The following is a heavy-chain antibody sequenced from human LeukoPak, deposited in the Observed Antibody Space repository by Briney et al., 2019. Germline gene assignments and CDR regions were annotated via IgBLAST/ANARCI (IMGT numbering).Heavy chain of an antibody. CDR2: ISSSGSTI. CDR3: ARESAPRPATPYFDY. Sequence: PGGSLRLSCAASGFTFSDYYMSWIRQAPGKGLEWVSYISSSGSTIYYADSVKGRFTISRDNAKNSLYLQMNSLRAEDTAVYYCARESAPRPATPYFDYWGQGTLVTVSS. CDR1: GFTFSDYY. J-gene: IGHJ4*02. V-gene: IGHV3-11*01. D-gene: IGHD2-2*01.